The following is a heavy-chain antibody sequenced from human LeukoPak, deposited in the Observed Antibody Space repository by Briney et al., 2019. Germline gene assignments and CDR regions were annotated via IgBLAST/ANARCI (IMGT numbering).Heavy chain of an antibody. CDR3: ARDRSTYYGSGSIDY. CDR1: GFTFSSYG. Sequence: GGSLRLSCAASGFTFSSYGMSWVRQAPGKGLEWVSAISGTGGTTYYADSVKGRFTISRDNAKNSLYLQMNSLRAEDTAVYYCARDRSTYYGSGSIDYWGQGTLVTVSS. J-gene: IGHJ4*02. CDR2: ISGTGGTT. V-gene: IGHV3-23*01. D-gene: IGHD3-10*01.